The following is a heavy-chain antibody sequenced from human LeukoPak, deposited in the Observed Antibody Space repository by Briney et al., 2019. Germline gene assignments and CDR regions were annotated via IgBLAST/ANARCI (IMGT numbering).Heavy chain of an antibody. J-gene: IGHJ4*02. CDR3: ARVTFGGVNLDY. Sequence: ASVKVSCKASGYTFTSYDINWVRQAAGQGLEWMGWMNPSSGNTGYAQKFQGRVTMTRNTSISTAYMEVSSLRSEDTAVYYCARVTFGGVNLDYWGQGTLVTVSS. CDR2: MNPSSGNT. D-gene: IGHD3-16*01. V-gene: IGHV1-8*01. CDR1: GYTFTSYD.